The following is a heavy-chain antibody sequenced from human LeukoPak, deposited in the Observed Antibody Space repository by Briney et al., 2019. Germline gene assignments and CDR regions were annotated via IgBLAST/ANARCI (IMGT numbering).Heavy chain of an antibody. Sequence: TGGSLRLSCAASGFTFSSYAMSWVRQAPGKGLEWASTISGSGGATYYADSVKGRFTISRDNSKITLYLQMNGLRAEDTALFYCAKAVVVVPAATPFDYWGLGTLVTVSS. D-gene: IGHD2-2*01. J-gene: IGHJ4*02. CDR3: AKAVVVVPAATPFDY. CDR2: ISGSGGAT. V-gene: IGHV3-23*01. CDR1: GFTFSSYA.